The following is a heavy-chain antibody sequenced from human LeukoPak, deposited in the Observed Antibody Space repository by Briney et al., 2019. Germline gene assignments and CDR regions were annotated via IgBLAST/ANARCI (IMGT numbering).Heavy chain of an antibody. J-gene: IGHJ4*02. CDR2: IYSGGST. CDR1: GFTVSSNY. D-gene: IGHD5-18*01. Sequence: GGSLRLSCAASGFTVSSNYMSWVRQAPGKGLEWVSVIYSGGSTYYADSVKGRFTISRDNSKNTLYLQMNSLRAEDTAVYYCASSVDTAMVSPFDYWGQGTLVTVSS. CDR3: ASSVDTAMVSPFDY. V-gene: IGHV3-53*01.